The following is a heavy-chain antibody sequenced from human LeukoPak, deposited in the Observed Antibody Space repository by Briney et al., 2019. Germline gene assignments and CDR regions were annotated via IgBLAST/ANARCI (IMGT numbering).Heavy chain of an antibody. V-gene: IGHV4-34*01. D-gene: IGHD5-12*01. CDR2: INHSGST. Sequence: PSETLSLTCAVYGGSFSGYYWSWIRQPPGKGLEWIGEINHSGSTNYNPSLKSRVTISVDTSKNQFSLKLSSVTAADTAVYYCARGSDIVATIYWGQGTLVTVSS. J-gene: IGHJ4*02. CDR3: ARGSDIVATIY. CDR1: GGSFSGYY.